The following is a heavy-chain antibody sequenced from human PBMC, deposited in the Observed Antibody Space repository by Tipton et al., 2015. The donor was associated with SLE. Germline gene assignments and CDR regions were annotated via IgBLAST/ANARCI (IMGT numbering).Heavy chain of an antibody. V-gene: IGHV4-39*07. CDR3: ASVLGDV. J-gene: IGHJ6*04. CDR2: IYYSGST. Sequence: TLSLTCTVSGGSTSSSSYYWGWIRPPPGKGLEWIGSIYYSGSTYYNPSLKSRVTISVDTSKNQFSLKLSSVTAADTAVYYCASVLGDVWGKGTTVTVSS. CDR1: GGSTSSSSYY.